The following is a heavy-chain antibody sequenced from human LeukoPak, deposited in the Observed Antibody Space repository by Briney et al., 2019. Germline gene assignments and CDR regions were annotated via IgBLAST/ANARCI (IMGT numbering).Heavy chain of an antibody. CDR3: ARGSGQNFDY. CDR2: IGTAGDT. D-gene: IGHD3-10*01. V-gene: IGHV3-13*04. Sequence: GGSLRLSCAASGFTFRSYDMHWVRQAAGTGLEWVSAIGTAGDTYYPGSVRGGCTISRENAKHSLYLQMNSLRAGDTAVYYCARGSGQNFDYWGQGTLVTVSS. J-gene: IGHJ4*02. CDR1: GFTFRSYD.